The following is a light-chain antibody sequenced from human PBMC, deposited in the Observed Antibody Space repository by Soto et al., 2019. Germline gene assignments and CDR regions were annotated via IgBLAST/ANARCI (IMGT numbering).Light chain of an antibody. Sequence: QSVLTQPASVSGSPGQSIAISCTGTSSDVGGFNYVSWYQQHPGKAPKFMIYDVSSRPSGVSDRFSGSKSGNTASLTISGLQAEGEDDYYCASYTTSSTYVFGTGTKVT. CDR3: ASYTTSSTYV. CDR1: SSDVGGFNY. CDR2: DVS. V-gene: IGLV2-14*03. J-gene: IGLJ1*01.